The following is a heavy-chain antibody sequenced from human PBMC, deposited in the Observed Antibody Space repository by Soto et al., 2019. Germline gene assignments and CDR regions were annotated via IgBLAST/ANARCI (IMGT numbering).Heavy chain of an antibody. CDR2: GSYSGTT. D-gene: IGHD3-22*01. V-gene: IGHV4-61*01. CDR3: ARSLGTVYDSLPDY. Sequence: SETLSLTCTVSGVSVSSGSFYWAWIRQPPGKGLEWIGFGSYSGTTNYKPSLKSRVTISVDTSRSQISLKVSSLTAADTAVYYCARSLGTVYDSLPDYWGQGTLVTVSS. CDR1: GVSVSSGSFY. J-gene: IGHJ4*01.